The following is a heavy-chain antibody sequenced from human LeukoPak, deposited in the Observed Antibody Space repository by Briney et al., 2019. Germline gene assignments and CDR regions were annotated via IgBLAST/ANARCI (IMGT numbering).Heavy chain of an antibody. J-gene: IGHJ6*02. D-gene: IGHD1-1*01. CDR2: ISSSGSTI. Sequence: GGSLRLSCAASGFIFSNYEMNWVRQTPGKGLEWVSYISSSGSTIYYADSVKGRFTISRDNAKNSLYVQMNSLRAEDTAVYYCARGASNWNFDYYGMDVWGQGTTVTVSS. V-gene: IGHV3-48*03. CDR1: GFIFSNYE. CDR3: ARGASNWNFDYYGMDV.